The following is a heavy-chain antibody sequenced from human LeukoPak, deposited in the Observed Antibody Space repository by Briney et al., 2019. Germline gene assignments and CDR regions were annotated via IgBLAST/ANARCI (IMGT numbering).Heavy chain of an antibody. Sequence: PSETLSLTCTVSGGSISSSSYYWGWIRQPPGKGLEWIGSIYYSGSTYYNPSLKSRVTISVDTSKNQFSLKLSSVTAADTAVYYCARETSVLPDDYWGQGTQVTVAS. D-gene: IGHD2-2*01. J-gene: IGHJ4*02. V-gene: IGHV4-39*07. CDR2: IYYSGST. CDR3: ARETSVLPDDY. CDR1: GGSISSSSYY.